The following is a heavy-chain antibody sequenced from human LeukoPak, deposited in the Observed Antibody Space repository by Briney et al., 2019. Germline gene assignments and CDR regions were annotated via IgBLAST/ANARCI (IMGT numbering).Heavy chain of an antibody. CDR1: GFTSIAYA. CDR2: ISGGGVTT. CDR3: ARNQQLGGHSYYYYGMDV. D-gene: IGHD3-16*01. V-gene: IGHV3-23*01. J-gene: IGHJ6*02. Sequence: GGSLRLSCVGSGFTSIAYALTWARQAPGKGLEWVSGISGGGVTTYYADSVKGRFTISRDNSKNTLYLQMNSLRADDTAIYYCARNQQLGGHSYYYYGMDVWSQGTTVTVSS.